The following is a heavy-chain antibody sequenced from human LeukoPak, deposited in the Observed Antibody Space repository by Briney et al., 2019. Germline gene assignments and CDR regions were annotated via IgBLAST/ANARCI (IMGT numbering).Heavy chain of an antibody. CDR1: GGSISSGGYY. Sequence: SQTLSLTCTVSGGSISSGGYYWSWIRQHPGKGLEWIGYIYYSGSTYYNPSLKSRGTISVDTSKNHFSLKLSSVTAADTAVYYCARSRDLWVDIVASAWFDPWGQGTLVTVSS. CDR2: IYYSGST. V-gene: IGHV4-31*03. D-gene: IGHD5-12*01. J-gene: IGHJ5*02. CDR3: ARSRDLWVDIVASAWFDP.